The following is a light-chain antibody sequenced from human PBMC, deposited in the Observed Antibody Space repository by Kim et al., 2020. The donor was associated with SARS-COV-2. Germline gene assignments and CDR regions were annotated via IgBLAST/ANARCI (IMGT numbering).Light chain of an antibody. CDR2: GPN. CDR3: NSRDDV. J-gene: IGLJ1*01. Sequence: SELTQDPAVSVALGQTVRITCQGDSLRTYYASWYQQKPGQAPVVVIYGPNNRPSGIPDRFSGSISGNTASLTITGAQAEDEADYYCNSRDDVFGTGTKVTVL. V-gene: IGLV3-19*01. CDR1: SLRTYY.